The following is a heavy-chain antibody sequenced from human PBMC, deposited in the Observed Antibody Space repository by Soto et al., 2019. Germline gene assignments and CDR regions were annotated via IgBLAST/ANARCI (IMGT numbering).Heavy chain of an antibody. CDR3: ARDTPRMQAPEYFQH. V-gene: IGHV1-18*01. D-gene: IGHD2-8*01. CDR2: ISAYNGNT. Sequence: ASVKVSCKASGYTFTSYGISWVRQAPGQGLEWMGWISAYNGNTNYAQKLQGRVTMTTDTSTSTAYMELRSLRSDDTAVYYCARDTPRMQAPEYFQHWGQGTLVTVSS. J-gene: IGHJ1*01. CDR1: GYTFTSYG.